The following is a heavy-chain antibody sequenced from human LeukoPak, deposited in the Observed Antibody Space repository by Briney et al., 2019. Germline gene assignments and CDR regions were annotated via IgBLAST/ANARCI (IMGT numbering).Heavy chain of an antibody. J-gene: IGHJ6*03. Sequence: PSETLSLTCTVSGGSISSSGYYWGWIREPPGKGLEWIESIYYTGSTYYNPSLKSRVTISVDTSKNQFSLKLSSVTAADTAVYYCARQTRNSYYYYYYMDVWGKGTTVTISS. V-gene: IGHV4-39*01. CDR3: ARQTRNSYYYYYYMDV. D-gene: IGHD4-23*01. CDR1: GGSISSSGYY. CDR2: IYYTGST.